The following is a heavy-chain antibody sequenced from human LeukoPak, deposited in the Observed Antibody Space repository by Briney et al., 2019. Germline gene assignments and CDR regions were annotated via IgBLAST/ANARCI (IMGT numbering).Heavy chain of an antibody. CDR1: GGSFSDYY. CDR3: AKQQLVRCFDY. J-gene: IGHJ4*02. CDR2: INHSGTA. Sequence: SETLSLTCAVYGGSFSDYYWTWIRQPPGKGLEWIGEINHSGTANYNPSLKTRVTMSVDTSKNQFSLKLSSVTAADTAVYYCAKQQLVRCFDYWGQGTLVTVSS. D-gene: IGHD6-13*01. V-gene: IGHV4-34*01.